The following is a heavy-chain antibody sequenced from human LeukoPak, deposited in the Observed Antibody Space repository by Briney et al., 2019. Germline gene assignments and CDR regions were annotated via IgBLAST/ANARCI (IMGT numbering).Heavy chain of an antibody. CDR2: IHNSGRT. D-gene: IGHD1-14*01. J-gene: IGHJ4*02. V-gene: IGHV4-59*08. CDR3: ARHGTISSESYFDY. CDR1: GXSVSSYY. Sequence: SETLSLTCSVSGXSVSSYYWSWIRQSPGKGLEWIGYIHNSGRTNYNPSLKSRVTGFVDTSKNQVSLRLGSVTAADTAVYYCARHGTISSESYFDYWGQGALVTVSS.